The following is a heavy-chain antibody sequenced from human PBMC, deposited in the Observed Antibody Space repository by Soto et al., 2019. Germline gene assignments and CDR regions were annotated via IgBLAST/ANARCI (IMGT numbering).Heavy chain of an antibody. Sequence: EVQLLESGGGLVQPGGSLRLSCAASGFTFSSYAMSWVRQAPGKGLEWVSAISGSGGSTYYADSVKGRFTISRDNSMNTLYLQMNSLRAEDTAVYYCAKAGDGDYYYYGMDVWGQGTTVTVSS. J-gene: IGHJ6*02. V-gene: IGHV3-23*01. CDR2: ISGSGGST. D-gene: IGHD2-21*01. CDR3: AKAGDGDYYYYGMDV. CDR1: GFTFSSYA.